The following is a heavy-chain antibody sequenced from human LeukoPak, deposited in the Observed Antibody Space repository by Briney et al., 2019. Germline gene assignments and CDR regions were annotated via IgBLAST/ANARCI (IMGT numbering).Heavy chain of an antibody. D-gene: IGHD3-22*01. CDR2: IKTDGSEK. J-gene: IGHJ1*01. CDR3: ATYSSLNRREFQY. V-gene: IGHV3-7*01. Sequence: AGGSLRLSCAASGLTFSSYAMMWLRQAPGKGLQWVANIKTDGSEKYYVDSVKGRFTISRDNAKNSLYLQMNSLRAEDTAVYYCATYSSLNRREFQYWGQGTLLTVSS. CDR1: GLTFSSYA.